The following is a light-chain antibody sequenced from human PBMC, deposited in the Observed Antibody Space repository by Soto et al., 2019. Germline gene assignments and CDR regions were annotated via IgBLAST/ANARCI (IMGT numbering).Light chain of an antibody. CDR2: EVS. CDR3: NSYTSSSTLLYV. CDR1: SSDVGGYKY. V-gene: IGLV2-14*01. J-gene: IGLJ1*01. Sequence: QSVLTQPASVSGSPGQSITMSCTGTSSDVGGYKYVSWYQQHPGKAPKLIIYEVSNRPSGVSYRFSGSKSGNTASLTISGLQAEDAADYYCNSYTSSSTLLYVFGTGTKLTVL.